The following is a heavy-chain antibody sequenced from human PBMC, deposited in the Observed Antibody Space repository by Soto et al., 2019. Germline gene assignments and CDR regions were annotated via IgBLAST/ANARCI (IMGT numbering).Heavy chain of an antibody. CDR2: MNPNSGNT. CDR1: GYTFTSYD. V-gene: IGHV1-8*01. CDR3: ARGKLLNFIVVVPAALDYYYYGMDV. D-gene: IGHD2-2*01. Sequence: ASVKVSCKASGYTFTSYDINWVRQATGQGLEWMGWMNPNSGNTGYAQKFQGRVTMTRNTSISTAYMELSGLRSEDTAVYYCARGKLLNFIVVVPAALDYYYYGMDVWGQGTTVTVSS. J-gene: IGHJ6*02.